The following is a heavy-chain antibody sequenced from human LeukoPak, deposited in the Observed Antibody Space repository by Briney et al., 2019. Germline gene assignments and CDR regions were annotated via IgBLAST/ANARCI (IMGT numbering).Heavy chain of an antibody. CDR1: GGSINSYY. V-gene: IGHV4-4*09. J-gene: IGHJ6*03. CDR3: ARYLEYSSSSVSYRYYYYYMDV. Sequence: KPSETLSLTCTVSGGSINSYYWSWIRQPPGKGLEWIGYIYTSGSTNYNPSLKSRVTISVDTSKNQFSLKLSSVTAADTAVYYCARYLEYSSSSVSYRYYYYYMDVWGKGTTVTVSS. CDR2: IYTSGST. D-gene: IGHD6-6*01.